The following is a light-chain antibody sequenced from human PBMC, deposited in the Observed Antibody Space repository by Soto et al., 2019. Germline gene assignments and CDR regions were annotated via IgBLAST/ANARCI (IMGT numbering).Light chain of an antibody. J-gene: IGKJ1*01. V-gene: IGKV3-20*01. CDR2: GAS. CDR1: QSVSSSY. Sequence: EIVLTQSPGTLSLSPGERATLSCRASQSVSSSYLAWYQQKPGQAPRLLIYGASSRATGIPDRFSGSGSGTDVTLTISRLEREDLAVYYCQQYGSSPWTFGQGTKVEIK. CDR3: QQYGSSPWT.